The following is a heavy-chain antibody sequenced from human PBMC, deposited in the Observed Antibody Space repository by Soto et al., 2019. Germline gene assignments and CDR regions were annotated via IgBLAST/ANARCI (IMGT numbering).Heavy chain of an antibody. V-gene: IGHV3-30*18. CDR3: AKVPLVDGSGSSDLY. CDR1: GFTFSSYG. Sequence: QVQLVESGGGVVQPGRSLRLSCAASGFTFSSYGMHWVRQAPGKGLEWVAVISYDGSNKYYADSVKGRFTISRDNSKNTLYLQMNSLRAEDTAVYYCAKVPLVDGSGSSDLYWGQGTLVTVSS. D-gene: IGHD3-10*01. J-gene: IGHJ4*02. CDR2: ISYDGSNK.